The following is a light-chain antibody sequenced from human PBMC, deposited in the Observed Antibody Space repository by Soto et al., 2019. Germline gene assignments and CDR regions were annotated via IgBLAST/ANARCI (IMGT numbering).Light chain of an antibody. CDR3: SSYAGSNRV. CDR2: EVS. CDR1: SSDVGGYNY. J-gene: IGLJ1*01. Sequence: QSALTQPPSASGSPGQSVTISCTGTSSDVGGYNYVSWYQQHPGKAPKLMIYEVSKRPSGVPDRFSGSKSGNTASLTVSGIHADDEADYYCSSYAGSNRVFGTGTKLTVL. V-gene: IGLV2-8*01.